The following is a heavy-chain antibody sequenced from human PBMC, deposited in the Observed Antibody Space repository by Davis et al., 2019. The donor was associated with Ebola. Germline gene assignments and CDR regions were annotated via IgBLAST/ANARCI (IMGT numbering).Heavy chain of an antibody. CDR2: ISAYNGNT. V-gene: IGHV1-18*04. J-gene: IGHJ4*02. D-gene: IGHD6-13*01. CDR1: GYTFTNYG. CDR3: ARDLGMIAAAGILDY. Sequence: AASVKVSCKASGYTFTNYGITWVRQAPGQGLEWMGWISAYNGNTNYAQKLQGRVTMTTDTSTSTAYMELRSLRSDDTAVYYCARDLGMIAAAGILDYWGQGTLVTVSS.